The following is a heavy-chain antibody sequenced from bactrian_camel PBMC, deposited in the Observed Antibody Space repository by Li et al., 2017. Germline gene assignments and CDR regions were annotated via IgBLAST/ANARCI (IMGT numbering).Heavy chain of an antibody. Sequence: HVQLVESGGGSVQAGGSLTLSCAFTGYTDKFLCMGWFRQAPGKGLEWVASIAGGGDTTYYADSVKGRFTISRDNSKTTLYLQLNSLKSEDMAMYYCAREGAYGDSWSLGDFGYWGQGTQVTVS. J-gene: IGHJ6*01. CDR2: IAGGGDTT. V-gene: IGHV3S1*01. D-gene: IGHD6*01. CDR1: GYTDKFLC. CDR3: AREGAYGDSWSLGDFGY.